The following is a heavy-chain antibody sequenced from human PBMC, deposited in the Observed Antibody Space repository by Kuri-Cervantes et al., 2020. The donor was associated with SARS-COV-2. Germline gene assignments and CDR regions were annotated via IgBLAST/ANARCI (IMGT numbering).Heavy chain of an antibody. CDR2: ISPDGSYT. J-gene: IGHJ4*02. Sequence: ETLSLTCAASGFTFSGHWIHWVRQAPGKGLVWVSRISPDGSYTNNADSVKGRFTLSRDNAKNMLFLQMNSLRAEDTAVYYCVRDGDHWNFDYWGQGTLVTVSS. V-gene: IGHV3-74*01. CDR3: VRDGDHWNFDY. D-gene: IGHD1-1*01. CDR1: GFTFSGHW.